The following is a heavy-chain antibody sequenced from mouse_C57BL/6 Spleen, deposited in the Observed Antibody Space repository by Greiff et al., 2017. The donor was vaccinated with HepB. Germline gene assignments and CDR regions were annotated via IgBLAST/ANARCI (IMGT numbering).Heavy chain of an antibody. Sequence: DVQLVESGGDLVKPGGSLKLSCAASGFTFSSYGMSWVRQTPDKRLEWVATISSGGSYTYYPDSVKGRFTISRDNAKNTLYLQMSSLKSEDTAMYYCERHRGVYYDYGFGTYDVWGTGTTVTVSS. J-gene: IGHJ1*03. CDR1: GFTFSSYG. CDR3: ERHRGVYYDYGFGTYDV. CDR2: ISSGGSYT. V-gene: IGHV5-6*01. D-gene: IGHD2-4*01.